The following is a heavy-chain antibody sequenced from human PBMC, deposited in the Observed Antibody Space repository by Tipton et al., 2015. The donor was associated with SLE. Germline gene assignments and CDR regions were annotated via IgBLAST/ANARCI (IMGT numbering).Heavy chain of an antibody. J-gene: IGHJ3*02. CDR3: ARGHYYDSSGYPGAFDS. D-gene: IGHD3-22*01. CDR1: GGSISSHY. CDR2: IYYSGST. V-gene: IGHV4-59*11. Sequence: LRLSCTVSGGSISSHYWSWIRQPPGKGLEWIGYIYYSGSTNYNPSLKSRVTISVDTSKNQFSLKLSSVTAADTAVYYCARGHYYDSSGYPGAFDSWGQRTMVTVSS.